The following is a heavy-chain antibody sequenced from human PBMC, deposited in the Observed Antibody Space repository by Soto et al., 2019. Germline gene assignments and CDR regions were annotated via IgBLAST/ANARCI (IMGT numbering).Heavy chain of an antibody. D-gene: IGHD3-22*01. V-gene: IGHV1-69*01. CDR3: ARVSSYYYYSSGHLYNLYSFEY. Sequence: QVQLVQSGAEVKEPGSSVKVSCETSGGTLSSSSYAINWVRQAPRQGLEWMGGIIPVLGTPNYAQNFQGRLTITADESTRTFYMDLRSLRTDDTAVYYCARVSSYYYYSSGHLYNLYSFEYWGQGTPVTVSS. CDR1: GGTLSSSSYA. J-gene: IGHJ4*02. CDR2: IIPVLGTP.